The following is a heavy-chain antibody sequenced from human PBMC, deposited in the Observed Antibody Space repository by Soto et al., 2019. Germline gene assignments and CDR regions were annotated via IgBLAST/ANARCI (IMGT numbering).Heavy chain of an antibody. CDR3: AKDSPYSASYKEDGFDI. V-gene: IGHV3-23*01. CDR1: GFTFSSYA. Sequence: GGSLRLSCEVSGFTFSSYAMSWVRQAPGRGLEWVSSISGSGGSTYRADSVNGRFTISRDNSKNTVFLQMNSLRAEDTAVYYCAKDSPYSASYKEDGFDIWGQGSLVTVSS. D-gene: IGHD1-26*01. J-gene: IGHJ3*02. CDR2: ISGSGGST.